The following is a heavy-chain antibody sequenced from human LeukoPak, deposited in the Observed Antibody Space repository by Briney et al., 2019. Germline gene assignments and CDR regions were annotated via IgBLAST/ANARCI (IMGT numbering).Heavy chain of an antibody. Sequence: KPGGSLRLSCAASGFTFSNYNMNWVRQAPGKGLEWVSSISSSSSYIYYADLVKGRFTISRDNSKNTLYLQMNSLRAEDTAVYYCARALIPSDDLDYWGQGTLVTVSS. CDR2: ISSSSSYI. J-gene: IGHJ4*02. CDR3: ARALIPSDDLDY. CDR1: GFTFSNYN. V-gene: IGHV3-21*01. D-gene: IGHD2-2*02.